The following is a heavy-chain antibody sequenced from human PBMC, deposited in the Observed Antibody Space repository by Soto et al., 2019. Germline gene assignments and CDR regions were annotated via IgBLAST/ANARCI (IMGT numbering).Heavy chain of an antibody. CDR3: ARDRNPRSGLLYHTT. J-gene: IGHJ4*02. D-gene: IGHD3-3*01. CDR1: GFTFSDYY. Sequence: GGSMRLSCAASGFTFSDYYMSWIRQAPGKGLEWVSYISSSSSYTNYEDSVKGRFTISRDNAKNSLYLKMNSLRAEDTAVYYCARDRNPRSGLLYHTTWGQGTMVTVSS. CDR2: ISSSSSYT. V-gene: IGHV3-11*06.